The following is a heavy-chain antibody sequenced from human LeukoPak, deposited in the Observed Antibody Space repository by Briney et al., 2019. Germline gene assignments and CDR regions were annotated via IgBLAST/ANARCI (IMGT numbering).Heavy chain of an antibody. CDR1: GGTFSSYA. D-gene: IGHD6-13*01. J-gene: IGHJ4*02. CDR3: ANEPSIAAAGSDY. Sequence: ASVKVSCKASGGTFSSYAISWVRQAPGQGLEWMGRIIPIFGTVNYAQKFQGRVTITTDESTSTAYMELSSLRSEDTAVYYCANEPSIAAAGSDYWGQGTLVTVSS. CDR2: IIPIFGTV. V-gene: IGHV1-69*05.